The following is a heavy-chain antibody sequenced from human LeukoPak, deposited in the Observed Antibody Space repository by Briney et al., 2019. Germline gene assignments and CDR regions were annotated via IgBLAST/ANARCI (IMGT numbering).Heavy chain of an antibody. V-gene: IGHV4-59*08. CDR3: AVGVWSGYFHDAFDI. Sequence: SETLSLTCTVSGGSIRSDFWSWIRQPPGKGLEWIGYVYYSGSTNYNPSLKSRVTISVDTSKNQFSLKLSSVTAADTAVYYCAVGVWSGYFHDAFDIWGQGTMVTVSS. J-gene: IGHJ3*02. CDR2: VYYSGST. D-gene: IGHD3-3*01. CDR1: GGSIRSDF.